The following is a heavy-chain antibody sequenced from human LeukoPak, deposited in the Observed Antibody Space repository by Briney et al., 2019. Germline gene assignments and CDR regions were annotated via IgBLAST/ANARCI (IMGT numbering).Heavy chain of an antibody. D-gene: IGHD2-2*02. CDR1: GYSFTSYW. J-gene: IGHJ6*03. V-gene: IGHV5-51*01. CDR3: AAVKGNTRYYMDV. Sequence: GESLKISCKVSGYSFTSYWIAWVRQMPGKGLEWMGVIYPGDSDTRYNPSFQGQVTISADKSISTAYLQWSGLKASDTAMYYCAAVKGNTRYYMDVWGKGTTVTVSS. CDR2: IYPGDSDT.